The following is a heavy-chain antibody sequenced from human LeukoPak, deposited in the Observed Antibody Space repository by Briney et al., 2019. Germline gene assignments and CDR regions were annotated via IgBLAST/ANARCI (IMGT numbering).Heavy chain of an antibody. J-gene: IGHJ4*02. D-gene: IGHD3-22*01. V-gene: IGHV4-59*01. CDR1: GGSISSYY. Sequence: SETLSLTCTVSGGSISSYYWSWIRQPPGKGLEWIGYIYYSGSTNYNPSLKSRVTLSVDTSRNQFSLKLSSVTAADTAVYYCARARDDIRGYYPLDYWGQGTLVTVSS. CDR3: ARARDDIRGYYPLDY. CDR2: IYYSGST.